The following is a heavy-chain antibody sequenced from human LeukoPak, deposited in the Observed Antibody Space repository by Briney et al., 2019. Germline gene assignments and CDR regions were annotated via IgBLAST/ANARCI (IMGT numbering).Heavy chain of an antibody. Sequence: GGSLRLSCAASGFTFSIYTMDWVRQAPGKGLEWVSTITTSSSNYIHYADSVKGRFTISRDNSKNTVFLQMNSVRVEDTAVYFCAKAGRGRDTSHYYFDSWGQGIQVSVSS. CDR2: ITTSSSNYI. V-gene: IGHV3-21*01. CDR3: AKAGRGRDTSHYYFDS. J-gene: IGHJ4*02. D-gene: IGHD3-10*01. CDR1: GFTFSIYT.